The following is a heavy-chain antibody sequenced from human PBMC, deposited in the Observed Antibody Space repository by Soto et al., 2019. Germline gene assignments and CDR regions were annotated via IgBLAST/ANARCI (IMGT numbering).Heavy chain of an antibody. CDR2: ISGSGGST. V-gene: IGHV3-23*01. J-gene: IGHJ4*02. D-gene: IGHD6-13*01. CDR3: AKVRAAAWYFDY. CDR1: GFTFSSYA. Sequence: GGSLRLSCAASGFTFSSYAMSWVHQAPGKGLEWVSAISGSGGSTYYADSVKGRFTISRDNSKNTLYLQMNSLRAEDTAVYYCAKVRAAAWYFDYWGQGTLVTVSS.